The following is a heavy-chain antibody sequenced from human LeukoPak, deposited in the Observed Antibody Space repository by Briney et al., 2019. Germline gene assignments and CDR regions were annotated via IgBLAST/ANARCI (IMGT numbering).Heavy chain of an antibody. J-gene: IGHJ5*02. CDR2: ISGSGGST. D-gene: IGHD3-3*01. CDR3: AKLRDGPLYYDFWSGPRANWFDP. CDR1: GFTFSSYA. V-gene: IGHV3-23*01. Sequence: PGGSLRLSCAASGFTFSSYAMSWVRQAPGKGLEWVSAISGSGGSTYYADSVKGRFTISRDNSKNTLYLQMNSLRAEDTAVYYCAKLRDGPLYYDFWSGPRANWFDPWGQGTLVTVSS.